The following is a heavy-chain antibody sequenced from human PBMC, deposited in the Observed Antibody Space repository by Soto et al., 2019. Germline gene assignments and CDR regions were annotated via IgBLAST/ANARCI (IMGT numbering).Heavy chain of an antibody. CDR2: INPNGGST. V-gene: IGHV1-46*01. Sequence: QVQLVQSGAEVKRPGASVKVSCKASVYTFTTYYMHWVRQAPGQGLEWLGIINPNGGSTTYAQKFQGRVTMTRDTSTSPVYLELSSLRSEDTAVYYCARAGYCSGGTCFHGNCDYWGQGTLVTVSA. CDR3: ARAGYCSGGTCFHGNCDY. D-gene: IGHD2-15*01. CDR1: VYTFTTYY. J-gene: IGHJ4*02.